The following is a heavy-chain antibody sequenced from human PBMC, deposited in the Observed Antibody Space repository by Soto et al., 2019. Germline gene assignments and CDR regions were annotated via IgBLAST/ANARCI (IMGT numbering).Heavy chain of an antibody. CDR2: IATSGNT. V-gene: IGHV3-13*01. CDR3: AREYGDWGYWYFDL. D-gene: IGHD4-17*01. CDR1: GFTFSGYD. Sequence: DVQLVESGGGLVQPGGSLRLSCEASGFTFSGYDMHWVRQAAGERLEWVSAIATSGNTYYAGSVKGRFTISRENAKNSLYLQINNVRAGDTAVYYCAREYGDWGYWYFDLWGRGTLVTVSS. J-gene: IGHJ2*01.